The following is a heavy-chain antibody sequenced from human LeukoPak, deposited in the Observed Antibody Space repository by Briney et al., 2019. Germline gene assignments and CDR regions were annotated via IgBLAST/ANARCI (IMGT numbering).Heavy chain of an antibody. J-gene: IGHJ3*02. CDR1: GGSISSYY. Sequence: SETLSLTCTVSGGSISSYYWSWIRQPAGKGLEWIGRIYTSGSTNYNPSLKSRVTMSVDTSKNQFSLKLNSVTAADTAVYYCARGRVPAAADAFDIWGQGTMVTVSS. V-gene: IGHV4-4*07. D-gene: IGHD2-2*01. CDR3: ARGRVPAAADAFDI. CDR2: IYTSGST.